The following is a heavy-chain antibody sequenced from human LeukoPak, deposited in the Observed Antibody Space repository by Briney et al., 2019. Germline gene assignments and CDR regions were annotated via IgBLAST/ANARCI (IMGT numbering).Heavy chain of an antibody. CDR2: ISSSGGST. D-gene: IGHD6-6*01. J-gene: IGHJ6*04. V-gene: IGHV3-23*01. Sequence: GGSLRLSCAASGFTFSSYAMSWVRQAPGKGLEWVSAISSSGGSTYYADSVKGRFTISRDNSKNTLYLQMNSLRAEDAAVYYCAKGPDRLASSSSMDVWGKGTTVTVSS. CDR1: GFTFSSYA. CDR3: AKGPDRLASSSSMDV.